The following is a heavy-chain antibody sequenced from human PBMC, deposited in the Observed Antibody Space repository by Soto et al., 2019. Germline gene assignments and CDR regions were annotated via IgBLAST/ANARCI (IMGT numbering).Heavy chain of an antibody. Sequence: PGGSLRLSCAVSGFTFSDYYMSLIRQSPGKGLEWVSYISGSGTTIYYADSVRGRFTISRDNTKKSLYLQMNSLRAEDTAVYYCARDNYCGADCYAGIFDYWGQGKPVTVSS. CDR3: ARDNYCGADCYAGIFDY. V-gene: IGHV3-11*01. CDR2: ISGSGTTI. D-gene: IGHD2-21*02. CDR1: GFTFSDYY. J-gene: IGHJ4*02.